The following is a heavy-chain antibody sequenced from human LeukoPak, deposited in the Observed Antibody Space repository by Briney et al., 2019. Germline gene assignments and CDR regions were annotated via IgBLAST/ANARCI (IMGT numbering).Heavy chain of an antibody. V-gene: IGHV4-59*08. CDR2: INYRGTT. CDR1: GVSIGTYY. D-gene: IGHD4-17*01. J-gene: IGHJ4*02. CDR3: ARLEDYVLEY. Sequence: SETLSLTCSVSGVSIGTYYWGWVRQPPGKGLEWIGYINYRGTTSYNPSLKSRVTISVDTSKNQFFLNLMSATAADTAVYYCARLEDYVLEYCGLGTLVTVSS.